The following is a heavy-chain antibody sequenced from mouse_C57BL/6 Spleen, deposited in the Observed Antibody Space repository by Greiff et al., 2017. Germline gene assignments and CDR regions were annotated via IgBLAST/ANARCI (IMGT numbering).Heavy chain of an antibody. Sequence: EVKVVESGGGLVQSGRSLRLSCATSGFTFSDFYMAWVRQAPGQGLEWIAASRNKANDYPNEYSASVKGRFVVSRDNSQSILFQQRNVLRADATAIYYSARYVGKNIRGSMDYWGQGTSVTVSS. CDR1: GFTFSDFY. CDR3: ARYVGKNIRGSMDY. CDR2: SRNKANDYPN. V-gene: IGHV7-1*01. D-gene: IGHD2-1*01. J-gene: IGHJ4*01.